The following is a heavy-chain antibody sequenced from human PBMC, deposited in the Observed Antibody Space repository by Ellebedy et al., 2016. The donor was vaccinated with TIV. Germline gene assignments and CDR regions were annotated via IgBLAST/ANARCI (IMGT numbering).Heavy chain of an antibody. Sequence: GESLKISCAASGFTFSVYGINWVRQAPGKGLEWVSLSSANGDTFYADSVKGRFTVSRDNSKNTLDLQMNSLRAEDTAVYYCARDPVGVGPAFDIWGQGTMVTVSS. J-gene: IGHJ3*02. V-gene: IGHV3-23*01. CDR1: GFTFSVYG. CDR3: ARDPVGVGPAFDI. D-gene: IGHD4-23*01. CDR2: SSANGDT.